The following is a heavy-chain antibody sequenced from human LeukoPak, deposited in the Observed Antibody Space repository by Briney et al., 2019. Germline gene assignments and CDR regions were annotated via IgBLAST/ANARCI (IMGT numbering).Heavy chain of an antibody. J-gene: IGHJ4*02. V-gene: IGHV3-74*01. CDR3: ARDEGSSSWYGGLDY. D-gene: IGHD6-13*01. CDR2: ISFDGSDA. Sequence: GGSLRLSCAASGFTFSGFWMHWVRQAPGKGLVWVSCISFDGSDATYADSVKGRFTISRDNAKNSLSLQMHSLRAEDTAVYYCARDEGSSSWYGGLDYWGQGALVTVSS. CDR1: GFTFSGFW.